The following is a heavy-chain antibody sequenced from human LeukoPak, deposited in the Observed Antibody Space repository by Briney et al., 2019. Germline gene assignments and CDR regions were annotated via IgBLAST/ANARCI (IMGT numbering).Heavy chain of an antibody. V-gene: IGHV3-33*01. CDR2: IWYDGSNK. D-gene: IGHD3-22*01. CDR3: ARDPSSGYRPVYYFDY. J-gene: IGHJ4*02. Sequence: GGSLRLSCAASGFTFSSYGMHWVRQAPGKGLEWVAVIWYDGSNKYYADSVKGRFTISRDNSKNTLYLQMNSLRAEDTAVYYCARDPSSGYRPVYYFDYWGQETLVTVSS. CDR1: GFTFSSYG.